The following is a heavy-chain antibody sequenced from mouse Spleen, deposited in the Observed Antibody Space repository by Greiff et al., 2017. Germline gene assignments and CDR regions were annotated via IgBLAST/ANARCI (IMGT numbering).Heavy chain of an antibody. CDR2: ISYDGSN. CDR3: ARGVIDYHDY. Sequence: EVQRVESGPGLVKPSQSLSLTCSVTGYSITSGYYWNWIRQFPGNKLEWMGYISYDGSNNYNPSLKNRISITRDTSKNQFFLKLNSVTTEDTATYYCARGVIDYHDYWGQGTTLTVSS. CDR1: GYSITSGYY. J-gene: IGHJ2*01. D-gene: IGHD2-4*01. V-gene: IGHV3-6*01.